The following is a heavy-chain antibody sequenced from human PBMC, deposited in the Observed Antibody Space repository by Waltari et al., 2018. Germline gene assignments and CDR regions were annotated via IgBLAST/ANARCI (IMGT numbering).Heavy chain of an antibody. CDR2: VCRSRSYI. V-gene: IGHV3-21*01. CDR3: AGGELYDYIGGEYRWG. Sequence: EVQLVESGGGLVKPGGSLRLSCAASGFTFSSYSMNWVRQAPGKGREWGSSVCRSRSYIYNGESGKGRFTISRDNAKNCVYMQMNSLRAEDTAVYYCAGGELYDYIGGEYRWGWGQGTLVTVSS. J-gene: IGHJ4*02. D-gene: IGHD3-16*01. CDR1: GFTFSSYS.